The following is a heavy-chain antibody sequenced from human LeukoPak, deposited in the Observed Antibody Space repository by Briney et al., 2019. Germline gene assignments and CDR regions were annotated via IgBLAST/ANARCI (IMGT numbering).Heavy chain of an antibody. CDR3: ARLASGSYLYYFDY. CDR1: GFTFTSYA. Sequence: PGGSLRLSCAASGFTFTSYAMSWVRQAPGKGLEWVSSISVSGGSTYYADSVKGRFTISRDNSKNTLYLQMSSLRAEDTAGYFCARLASGSYLYYFDYWGQGTLVTVSS. J-gene: IGHJ4*02. D-gene: IGHD1-26*01. V-gene: IGHV3-23*01. CDR2: ISVSGGST.